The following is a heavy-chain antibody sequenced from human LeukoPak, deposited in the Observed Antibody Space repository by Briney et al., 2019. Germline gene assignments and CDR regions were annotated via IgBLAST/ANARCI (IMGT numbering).Heavy chain of an antibody. J-gene: IGHJ6*03. V-gene: IGHV3-21*01. CDR3: ARGSGFLEWLLVSYYYMDV. Sequence: PGGSLRLSCAASGFTFSSYSMNWVRQAPGKGLEWVSSISSSSSYIYYADSVKGRFTISRDNAKNSLYLQMNSLRAEDTAVYYCARGSGFLEWLLVSYYYMDVWGKGTTVTVSS. D-gene: IGHD3-3*01. CDR1: GFTFSSYS. CDR2: ISSSSSYI.